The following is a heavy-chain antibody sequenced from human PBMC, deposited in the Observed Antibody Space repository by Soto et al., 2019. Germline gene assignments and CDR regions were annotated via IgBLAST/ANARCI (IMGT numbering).Heavy chain of an antibody. V-gene: IGHV3-9*01. Sequence: GGSLRLSCAASGLTFDDYAMHWVRQAPGKGLEWVSGISWNSGSIGYADSVKGRFTISRDNAKNSLYLQMNSLRAEDTALYYCAKDILPGVTVTTFDYWGQGTLGTVSS. J-gene: IGHJ4*02. CDR2: ISWNSGSI. CDR3: AKDILPGVTVTTFDY. CDR1: GLTFDDYA. D-gene: IGHD4-17*01.